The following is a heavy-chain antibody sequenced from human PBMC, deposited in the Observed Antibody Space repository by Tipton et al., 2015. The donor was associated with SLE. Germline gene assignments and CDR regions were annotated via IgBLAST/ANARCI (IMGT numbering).Heavy chain of an antibody. CDR3: ARDNFWNRGYYFGGGEDYYYYYMDV. J-gene: IGHJ6*03. CDR1: GGSFSGYY. V-gene: IGHV4-34*01. CDR2: INHSGST. Sequence: TLSLTCAVYGGSFSGYYWSWIRQPPGKGLEWIGEINHSGSTNCNPSLKSRVTISVDTSKNQFSLKLSSVTAADTAVYYCARDNFWNRGYYFGGGEDYYYYYMDVWGKGTTVTVSS. D-gene: IGHD3-3*01.